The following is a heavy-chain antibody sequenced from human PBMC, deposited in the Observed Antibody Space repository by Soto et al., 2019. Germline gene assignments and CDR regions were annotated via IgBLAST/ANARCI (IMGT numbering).Heavy chain of an antibody. CDR3: ARDPGRTNYYYHMDV. V-gene: IGHV3-30*04. CDR2: ISYDGSNK. J-gene: IGHJ6*02. CDR1: GFTFSSYT. D-gene: IGHD2-8*01. Sequence: GGSLRLSCAASGFTFSSYTMHWVRQAPDKGLEWVAVISYDGSNKYYADSVKGRFTVSRDNSKNTLYLQMNSLRAEDTAVYYCARDPGRTNYYYHMDVWGQGTTVTVSS.